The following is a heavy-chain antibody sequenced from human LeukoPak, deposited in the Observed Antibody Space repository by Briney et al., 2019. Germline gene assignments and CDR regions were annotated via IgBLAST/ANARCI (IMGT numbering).Heavy chain of an antibody. D-gene: IGHD3-10*01. J-gene: IGHJ6*02. CDR3: VKDMNPGGADV. Sequence: GGSLRLSCVVSGFTFSTSAMSWVRQAPGKGLEWVSGIYWSSSGTGYADSVKGRFTVSRDSAKNSQYLQMNSLRPEDTALYYCVKDMNPGGADVWGQGTTVTVSS. CDR2: IYWSSSGT. CDR1: GFTFSTSA. V-gene: IGHV3-9*01.